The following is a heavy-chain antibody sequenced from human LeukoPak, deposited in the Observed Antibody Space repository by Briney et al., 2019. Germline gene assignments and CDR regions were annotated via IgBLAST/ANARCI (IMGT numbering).Heavy chain of an antibody. J-gene: IGHJ6*02. Sequence: GESLKISCTASGYSFSKYWIGWVRQTPGKGLEWMGFIYSDESLIRYSPSFEGQVTISADNSISTAYLQWSSLKASDTATYYCARGRTVAGRVYYYDGMDVWGQGTTVTVSS. CDR1: GYSFSKYW. V-gene: IGHV5-51*01. D-gene: IGHD6-13*01. CDR2: IYSDESLI. CDR3: ARGRTVAGRVYYYDGMDV.